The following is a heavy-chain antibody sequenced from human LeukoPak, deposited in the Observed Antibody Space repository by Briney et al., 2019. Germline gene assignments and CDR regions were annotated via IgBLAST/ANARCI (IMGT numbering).Heavy chain of an antibody. CDR2: INHSGST. CDR1: GGSFSGYY. V-gene: IGHV4-34*01. J-gene: IGHJ4*02. CDR3: ARHSGSYFSHFDY. D-gene: IGHD1-26*01. Sequence: SETLSLTCAVYGGSFSGYYWSWIRQPPGKGLEWIGEINHSGSTNYNPSLKSRVTISVDTSKNQFSLKLSSVTAADTAVYYCARHSGSYFSHFDYWGQGTLVTVSS.